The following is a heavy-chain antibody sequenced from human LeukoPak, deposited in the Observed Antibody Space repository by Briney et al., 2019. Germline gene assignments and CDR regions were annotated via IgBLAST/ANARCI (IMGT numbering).Heavy chain of an antibody. D-gene: IGHD2-2*01. CDR2: IYYSGST. Sequence: SETLSLTCTVSGGSISNRSYYWGWIRQPPGKGLEWIGSIYYSGSTYYNPSLKSRVTISVDTSKNQFSLKLSSVTAADTAVYYCASYCSSTSCLRRAFDIWGQGTMVTVSS. CDR1: GGSISNRSYY. V-gene: IGHV4-39*01. J-gene: IGHJ3*02. CDR3: ASYCSSTSCLRRAFDI.